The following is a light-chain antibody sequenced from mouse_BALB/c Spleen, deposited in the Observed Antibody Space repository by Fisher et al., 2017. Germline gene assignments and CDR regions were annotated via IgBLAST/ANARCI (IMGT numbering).Light chain of an antibody. CDR3: QQYSGYPLT. V-gene: IGKV4-63*01. CDR1: SSVSY. CDR2: DTS. Sequence: DIVLTQTPAIMSASPGEKVTMTCSASSSVSYMHWYQQKSSTSPKLWIYDTSKLASGVPGRFSGSGSGNSYSLTISSMEAEDAATYYCQQYSGYPLTFGGGTKLEIK. J-gene: IGKJ2*01.